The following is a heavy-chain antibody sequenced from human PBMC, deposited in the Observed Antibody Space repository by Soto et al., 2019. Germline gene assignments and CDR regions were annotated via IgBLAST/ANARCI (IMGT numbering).Heavy chain of an antibody. D-gene: IGHD2-15*01. Sequence: GASVKVSCKASGGTFSSYAISWVRQAPGQGLEWMGGIIPIFGTANYAQKFQGRVTITADESTSTAYMELSSLRSEDTAVYYCASEHGGNIENRNHDAFDIWGQGTMVTVSS. CDR3: ASEHGGNIENRNHDAFDI. CDR2: IIPIFGTA. J-gene: IGHJ3*02. CDR1: GGTFSSYA. V-gene: IGHV1-69*13.